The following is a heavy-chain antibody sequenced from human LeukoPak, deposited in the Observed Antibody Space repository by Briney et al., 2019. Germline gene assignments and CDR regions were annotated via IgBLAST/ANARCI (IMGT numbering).Heavy chain of an antibody. CDR3: ARGASGYDSHYYYYMDV. V-gene: IGHV4-38-2*01. J-gene: IGHJ6*03. CDR2: IYHSGST. Sequence: PSETLSLTCAVSGYSISSGNYWGWIRHPPGKGLEWIGSIYHSGSTYYNPSLKTRVTISVDTSTNQFSLKLSSVTAADTAVYYCARGASGYDSHYYYYMDVWGKGTTVTVSS. D-gene: IGHD5-12*01. CDR1: GYSISSGNY.